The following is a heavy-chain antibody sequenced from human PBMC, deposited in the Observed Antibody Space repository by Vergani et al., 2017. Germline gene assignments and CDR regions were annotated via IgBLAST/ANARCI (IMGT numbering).Heavy chain of an antibody. D-gene: IGHD3-3*01. J-gene: IGHJ6*03. Sequence: QVQLQESGPGLVKPSQTLSLTCTVSGDSISSGDYYWSWIRQQPGKGLEWIGYIYYSGSTNYNPSLKCRVTISVDTSKTQFSLKLSSVTAADTAVYYCARIYDFWSGFDYYYYMDVWGKGTTVTVSS. CDR1: GDSISSGDYY. CDR3: ARIYDFWSGFDYYYYMDV. V-gene: IGHV4-31*03. CDR2: IYYSGST.